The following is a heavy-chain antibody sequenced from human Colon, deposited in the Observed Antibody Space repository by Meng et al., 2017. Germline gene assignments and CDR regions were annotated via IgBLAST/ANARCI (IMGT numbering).Heavy chain of an antibody. CDR3: ARFYGSGTFEVHDY. D-gene: IGHD3-10*01. J-gene: IGHJ4*02. CDR1: GDSVSSTIA. CDR2: IHYSGSR. Sequence: QVQLQQSGPGLVKPLQTLALTSAISGDSVSSTIAWSWIRQPPGKGLEWIGLIHYSGSRNYNPSLKSRVTMSVDTSKNQVSLRLTSVTAADTAVYYCARFYGSGTFEVHDYWGQGTLVTVSS. V-gene: IGHV4-61*01.